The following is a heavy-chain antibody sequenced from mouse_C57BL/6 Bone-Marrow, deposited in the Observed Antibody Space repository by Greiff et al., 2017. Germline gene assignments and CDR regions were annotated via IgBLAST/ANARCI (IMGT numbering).Heavy chain of an antibody. V-gene: IGHV1-69*01. CDR2: IDPSDSYT. Sequence: QVQLQQPGAELVMPGASVKLSCKASGYTFTSYWMHWVKPRPGHGLEWIGEIDPSDSYTNYNQKFKGQSTLTVDKSSSTAYMELRSLTSEDSAVYFCARRAFITTVVAPFYAMDDWGQGTSVTVSS. J-gene: IGHJ4*01. CDR1: GYTFTSYW. D-gene: IGHD1-1*01. CDR3: ARRAFITTVVAPFYAMDD.